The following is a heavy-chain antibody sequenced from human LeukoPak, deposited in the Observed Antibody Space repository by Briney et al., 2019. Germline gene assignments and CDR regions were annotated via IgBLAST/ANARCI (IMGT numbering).Heavy chain of an antibody. D-gene: IGHD5-18*01. CDR3: ARGTTCSYGYLPLGY. J-gene: IGHJ4*02. V-gene: IGHV1-2*02. Sequence: ASVKVSCKASGYTFTGYYMHWVRQAPGQGLEWMGWINPNSGGTNYAQKFQGRVTMTRDTSISTAYMELSRLRSDDTAVYYCARGTTCSYGYLPLGYWGQGTLVTVSS. CDR1: GYTFTGYY. CDR2: INPNSGGT.